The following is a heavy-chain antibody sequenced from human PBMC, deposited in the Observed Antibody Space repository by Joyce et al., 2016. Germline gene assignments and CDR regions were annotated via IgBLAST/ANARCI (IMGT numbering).Heavy chain of an antibody. Sequence: QLQLQESGPGLVKPSETLSLSCSVSVGSISTPSHFFCGWIRQLPGMDVEWFGRSYHTGTYHYTPSLASRVTISVDASKNKLSLHLSSVTAADTAIDYCARHSDYTGRQCGMDVWGQGTTVTVSS. D-gene: IGHD4-11*01. CDR1: VGSISTPSHF. CDR2: SYHTGTY. CDR3: ARHSDYTGRQCGMDV. J-gene: IGHJ6*02. V-gene: IGHV4-39*01.